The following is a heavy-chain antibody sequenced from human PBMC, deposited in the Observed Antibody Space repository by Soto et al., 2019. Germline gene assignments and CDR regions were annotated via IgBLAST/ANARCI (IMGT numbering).Heavy chain of an antibody. D-gene: IGHD5-12*01. CDR3: AKGSIEYSDSVDN. CDR2: ISARGGSS. V-gene: IGHV3-23*01. J-gene: IGHJ4*02. Sequence: DVQLLESGGGLVQPGGSLRLSCAASGFSFSSYAMVWVRQAPGKGLEWVAVISARGGSSYFADSVKGRFTRSRDNSKNVLSLEMNSLRAEDTAIYFCAKGSIEYSDSVDNWGQGTLVVVSS. CDR1: GFSFSSYA.